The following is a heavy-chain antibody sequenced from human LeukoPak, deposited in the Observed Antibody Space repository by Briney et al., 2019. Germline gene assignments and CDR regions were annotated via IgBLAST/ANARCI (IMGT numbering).Heavy chain of an antibody. CDR1: GYTFTGYY. V-gene: IGHV1-2*02. CDR3: ARVRGVRNWFDP. J-gene: IGHJ5*02. CDR2: INPNSGGT. Sequence: GASVKVSCKASGYTFTGYYMHWVRQAPGQGLEWMGWINPNSGGTNYAQKFQGRVTMTRDMSISTAYMELSRLRSDDTAVYYCARVRGVRNWFDPWGQGTLVTVSS.